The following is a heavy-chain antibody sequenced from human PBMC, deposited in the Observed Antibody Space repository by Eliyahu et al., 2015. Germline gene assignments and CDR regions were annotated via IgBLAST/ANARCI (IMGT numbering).Heavy chain of an antibody. CDR1: GXSFSGYY. J-gene: IGHJ4*02. D-gene: IGHD2-8*01. V-gene: IGHV4-34*01. CDR2: INHSGST. CDR3: ARGPPGLMVYAIISRKAYYFDY. Sequence: QVQLXQWGAGLLKPSETLSLTCAVYGXSFSGYYWXWXRQPPGKGLEWIGEINHSGSTNYNPSLKSRVTISVDTSKNQFSLKLSSVTAADTAVYYCARGPPGLMVYAIISRKAYYFDYWGQGTLVTVSS.